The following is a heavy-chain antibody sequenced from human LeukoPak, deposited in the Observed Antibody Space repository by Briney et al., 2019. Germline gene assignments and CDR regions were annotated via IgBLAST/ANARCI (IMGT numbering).Heavy chain of an antibody. J-gene: IGHJ4*02. CDR3: ARDPTNTSGRYAYFDF. D-gene: IGHD6-19*01. CDR2: VSCFNGDT. V-gene: IGHV1-18*01. CDR1: GYTFNPPG. Sequence: APVKVSSKASGYTFNPPGICWGRHAPGHRVERMGWVSCFNGDTHYAQKFQGRVTMTRDTSTTTAYMELRSLRSDDTALYYCARDPTNTSGRYAYFDFWGQGTLVTVSS.